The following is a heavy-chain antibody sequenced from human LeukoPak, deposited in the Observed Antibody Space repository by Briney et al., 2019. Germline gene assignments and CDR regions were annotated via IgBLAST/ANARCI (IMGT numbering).Heavy chain of an antibody. CDR2: IYYSGST. CDR1: GGSISSYY. Sequence: SETLCLTCTVSGGSISSYYWSWIREPPGKGLEWIGYIYYSGSTNYNPSLKSRVTISVDTSKNQFSLKLSSVTAADTAVYYCARTYSGSYFGSWFDPWGQGTLVTVSS. V-gene: IGHV4-59*01. J-gene: IGHJ5*02. CDR3: ARTYSGSYFGSWFDP. D-gene: IGHD1-26*01.